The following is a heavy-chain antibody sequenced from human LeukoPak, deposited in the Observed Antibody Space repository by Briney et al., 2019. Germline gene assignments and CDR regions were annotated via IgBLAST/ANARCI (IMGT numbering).Heavy chain of an antibody. D-gene: IGHD6-19*01. CDR1: GGSISGSDYY. V-gene: IGHV4-61*05. CDR2: IYHSGST. Sequence: ASENLSLTCTVSGGSISGSDYYWGWVRQPPGKGLEWIGYIYHSGSTNYNPSLKSRVTIAVDTSKNQFSLNLTSVAAADTAIYYCARHQYGGWFYFDYWGQGTLVTVSS. CDR3: ARHQYGGWFYFDY. J-gene: IGHJ4*02.